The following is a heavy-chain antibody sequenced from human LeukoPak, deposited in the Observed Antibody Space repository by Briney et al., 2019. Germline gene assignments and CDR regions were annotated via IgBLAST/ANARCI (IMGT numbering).Heavy chain of an antibody. CDR2: INHSGST. CDR1: GGSFSGYY. Sequence: PSETLSLTCAVYGGSFSGYYWSWIRQPPGKGLEWIGEINHSGSTNYNPSLKSRVTISVDTSKNRFSLKLSSVTAADTAVYYCARGFRVWGSYRQISYYFDYWGQGTLVTVSS. J-gene: IGHJ4*02. V-gene: IGHV4-34*01. D-gene: IGHD3-16*02. CDR3: ARGFRVWGSYRQISYYFDY.